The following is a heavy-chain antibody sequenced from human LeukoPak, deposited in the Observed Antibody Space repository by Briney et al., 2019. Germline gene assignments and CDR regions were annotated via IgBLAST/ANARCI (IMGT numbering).Heavy chain of an antibody. D-gene: IGHD3-3*01. V-gene: IGHV4-34*01. CDR2: INHSGST. J-gene: IGHJ4*02. Sequence: SETLSLTCAVYGGSFSGYYWSWLRQPPGKGLEWIGEINHSGSTNYNPSLKSRVIISVDTSKNQFSLKLTSATAADTAVYYCARNDYYFEYWGQGTLVTVSS. CDR1: GGSFSGYY. CDR3: ARNDYYFEY.